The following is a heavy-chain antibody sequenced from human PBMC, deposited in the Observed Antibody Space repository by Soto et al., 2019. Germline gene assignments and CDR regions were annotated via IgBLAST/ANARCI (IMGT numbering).Heavy chain of an antibody. CDR1: NGYIYGYY. CDR2: VYFSGSD. CDR3: ARSIATPGTNIDL. V-gene: IGHV4-59*01. D-gene: IGHD6-13*01. Sequence: SETLSLPGSVSNGYIYGYYWSWIRQPPGKGLEWIGYVYFSGSDNYNTSLKSRVTISINTSKKQLSLRLSSVTAADTAVYYCARSIATPGTNIDLLRQGTLDTVSS. J-gene: IGHJ5*02.